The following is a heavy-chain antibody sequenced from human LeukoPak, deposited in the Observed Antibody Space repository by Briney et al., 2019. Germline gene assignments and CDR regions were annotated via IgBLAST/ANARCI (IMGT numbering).Heavy chain of an antibody. CDR2: IKSKTDGGTT. V-gene: IGHV3-15*01. J-gene: IGHJ5*02. D-gene: IGHD4-17*01. CDR3: TTPNGDYDDDNWFDP. CDR1: GFTFSNAW. Sequence: PGGSLGLSCAASGFTFSNAWMSWVRQAPGKGLEWVGRIKSKTDGGTTDYAAPVKGRFTISRDDSKNTLYLQMNSLKTEDTAVYYCTTPNGDYDDDNWFDPWGQGTLVTVSS.